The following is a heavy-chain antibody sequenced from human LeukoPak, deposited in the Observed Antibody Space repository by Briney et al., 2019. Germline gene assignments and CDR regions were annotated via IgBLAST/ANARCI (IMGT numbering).Heavy chain of an antibody. Sequence: ASVKVSCKASGYTFTAYYMHWVRQAPGQGLEWMGWINPNSGGTNYAQKFQGRVAMTRDTSISTAYMDLSGLRSDDTAVYYCARDHSSSTFGHWGQGTLVTVSS. CDR2: INPNSGGT. CDR3: ARDHSSSTFGH. V-gene: IGHV1-2*02. J-gene: IGHJ4*02. D-gene: IGHD6-6*01. CDR1: GYTFTAYY.